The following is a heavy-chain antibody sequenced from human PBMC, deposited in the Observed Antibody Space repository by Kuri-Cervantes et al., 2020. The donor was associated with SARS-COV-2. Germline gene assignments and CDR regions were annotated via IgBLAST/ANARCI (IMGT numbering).Heavy chain of an antibody. D-gene: IGHD1-1*01. Sequence: SQTLSLTCAISGDSVPSNSAGWNWIRQSPSRGLEWLGRTYYRSKWYHDYAVSVKSRIIINPDTSKNQFSLQLSSATPEDTAVYYCARVTTGTLDYWGQGTLVTVSS. CDR1: GDSVPSNSAG. J-gene: IGHJ4*02. CDR3: ARVTTGTLDY. V-gene: IGHV6-1*01. CDR2: TYYRSKWYH.